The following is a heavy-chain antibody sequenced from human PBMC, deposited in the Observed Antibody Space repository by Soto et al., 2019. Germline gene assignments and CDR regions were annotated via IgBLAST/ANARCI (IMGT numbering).Heavy chain of an antibody. CDR2: ISILGDST. J-gene: IGHJ3*01. V-gene: IGHV3-11*01. D-gene: IGHD6-13*01. CDR3: ARDRAGTRTFAHSNFNL. CDR1: GFSFNVYY. Sequence: QEQLAESGGGLVKPGGSLRLSCAASGFSFNVYYMTWIRQAPGSGLEWVASISILGDSTYYADSVKGRFTISRDNVKKSLDLQMDTRRAEETVYYYCARDRAGTRTFAHSNFNLGGQGTTVTVAS.